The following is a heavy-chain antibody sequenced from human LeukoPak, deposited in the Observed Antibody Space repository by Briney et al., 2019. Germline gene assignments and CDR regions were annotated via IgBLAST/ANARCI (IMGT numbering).Heavy chain of an antibody. Sequence: GGSLRLSCAASGFTFSDYYMSWSRQAPGKGLEWVSYISSSGSTIYYADSVKGRFTISRDNAKNSLYLQMNSLRAEDTAVYYCARAPRITIFGVVIIDGMDVWGQGTTVTVSS. V-gene: IGHV3-11*01. CDR2: ISSSGSTI. J-gene: IGHJ6*02. D-gene: IGHD3-3*01. CDR3: ARAPRITIFGVVIIDGMDV. CDR1: GFTFSDYY.